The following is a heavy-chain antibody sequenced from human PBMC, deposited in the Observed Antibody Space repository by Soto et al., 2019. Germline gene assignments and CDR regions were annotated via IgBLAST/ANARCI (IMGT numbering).Heavy chain of an antibody. CDR1: GFTFSGFG. CDR2: ISYDGSHK. CDR3: PKDLGLDASASYPYH. V-gene: IGHV3-30*18. Sequence: QVQLVESGGGVVQPGRSLRLSCAASGFTFSGFGMHWVRHTPGKGLEWLAVISYDGSHKLHADSVQGRFTISRDNSKNTLSLQMNSLRTEDTAVYYCPKDLGLDASASYPYHWGQGTLVSVSS. J-gene: IGHJ5*02. D-gene: IGHD3-10*01.